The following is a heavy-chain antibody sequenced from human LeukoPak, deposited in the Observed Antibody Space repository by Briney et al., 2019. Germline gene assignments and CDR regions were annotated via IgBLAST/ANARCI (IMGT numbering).Heavy chain of an antibody. CDR3: ARDERYDSSGYPFDY. V-gene: IGHV1-2*02. Sequence: ASVKVSCKASGCTFSSYAISWVRQAPGQGLEWMGWINPNSCGTNYAQKFQGRVTMTRDTSISTAYMELSRLRSDDTAVYYCARDERYDSSGYPFDYWGQGTLVTVSS. CDR1: GCTFSSYA. CDR2: INPNSCGT. D-gene: IGHD3-22*01. J-gene: IGHJ4*02.